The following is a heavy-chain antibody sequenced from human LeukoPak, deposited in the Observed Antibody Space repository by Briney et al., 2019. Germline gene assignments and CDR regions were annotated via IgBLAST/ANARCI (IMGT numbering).Heavy chain of an antibody. V-gene: IGHV4-39*01. CDR3: ASHVHGNYYDDSGYSAYFED. Sequence: SETLSLTCTVSGGSISTTSYYWGWIRQPPGKGPERIGSIFYTGTTYYNPSLKIRVSISVDTSRNQFSLKLRSVTAADTAVYYCASHVHGNYYDDSGYSAYFEDWGQGTPVTVSS. CDR2: IFYTGTT. D-gene: IGHD3-22*01. CDR1: GGSISTTSYY. J-gene: IGHJ4*02.